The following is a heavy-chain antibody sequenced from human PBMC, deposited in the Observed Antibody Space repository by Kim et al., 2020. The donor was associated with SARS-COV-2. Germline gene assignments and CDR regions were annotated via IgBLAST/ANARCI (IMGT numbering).Heavy chain of an antibody. D-gene: IGHD3-10*01. V-gene: IGHV3-53*01. CDR2: IFVGGTK. Sequence: GGSLRLSCAASGFTVRSNYMTWVRQAPGKGLEWVSVIFVGGTKNDEDSVKGRFTISRDHSANRVYLQMTSLRAEDTAGNYFPRTYYFGPEIDWGQG. CDR3: PRTYYFGPEID. J-gene: IGHJ4*02. CDR1: GFTVRSNY.